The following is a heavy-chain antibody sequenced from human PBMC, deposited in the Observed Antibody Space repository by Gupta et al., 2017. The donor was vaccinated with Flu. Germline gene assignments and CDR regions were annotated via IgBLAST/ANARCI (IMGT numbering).Heavy chain of an antibody. CDR2: ISNSGDTI. D-gene: IGHD3-3*01. Sequence: EVQLVESGGGLVQPGGSLRLSCETSGFSFTTFDITWVRPAPGKGLEWISYISNSGDTIHYADSVKGRFTISRDNAKSSVYLQMNSLRGDDTAVYYCARVTPTTPILGVVIRYAMGVWGQGTSVTVSS. V-gene: IGHV3-48*03. CDR3: ARVTPTTPILGVVIRYAMGV. CDR1: GFSFTTFD. J-gene: IGHJ6*02.